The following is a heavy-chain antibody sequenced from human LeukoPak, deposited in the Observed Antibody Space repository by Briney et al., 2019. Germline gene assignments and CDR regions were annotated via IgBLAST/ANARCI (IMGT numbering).Heavy chain of an antibody. CDR2: INHSGST. J-gene: IGHJ6*04. CDR1: GGSFSGYY. V-gene: IGHV4-34*01. Sequence: SETLSLTCAVYGGSFSGYYWSWIRQPPGKGLEWIGEINHSGSTNYSPSLKSRVTISVDTSKNQFSLKLSSVTAADTAVYYCARGRAMVRGYKVYYYYGMDVWGKGTTVTVSS. CDR3: ARGRAMVRGYKVYYYYGMDV. D-gene: IGHD3-10*01.